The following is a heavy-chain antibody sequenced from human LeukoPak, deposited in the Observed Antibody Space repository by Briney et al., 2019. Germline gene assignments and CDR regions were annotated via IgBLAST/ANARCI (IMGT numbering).Heavy chain of an antibody. CDR3: ARDADTAMDYYYYYYMDV. V-gene: IGHV1-2*02. D-gene: IGHD5-18*01. J-gene: IGHJ6*03. Sequence: ASVKVSCKASRYTFTGYYMHWVRQAPGQGLEWMGWINPNSGGTDYAQKFQGRVTMTRDTSITTAYMELRRLRSEDTAVYYCARDADTAMDYYYYYYMDVWGKGTTVTISS. CDR2: INPNSGGT. CDR1: RYTFTGYY.